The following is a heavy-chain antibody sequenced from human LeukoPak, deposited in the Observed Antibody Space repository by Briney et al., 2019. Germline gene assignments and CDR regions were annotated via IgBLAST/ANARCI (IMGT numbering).Heavy chain of an antibody. D-gene: IGHD2-15*01. J-gene: IGHJ4*02. Sequence: GGSLRLSCVGSGFTFSDAWVSWVRQAPGKGLEWVGRIKSKSDGGTIDYAAPVKGRFTTSRDDSRNTLYLQMNSLKTEDTAVYYCTTRRQDGWWGQGTLVTVS. CDR3: TTRRQDGW. V-gene: IGHV3-15*01. CDR1: GFTFSDAW. CDR2: IKSKSDGGTI.